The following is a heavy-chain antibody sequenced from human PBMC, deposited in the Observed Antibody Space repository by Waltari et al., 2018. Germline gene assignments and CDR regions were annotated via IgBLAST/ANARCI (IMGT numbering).Heavy chain of an antibody. CDR2: ISWNSGSI. CDR3: AKDSLYDSSGYSDY. CDR1: GFTFDDYA. Sequence: EVQLVESGGGLVQPGRSLRLSCAASGFTFDDYAMHWVRQAPGKGLEWVSGISWNSGSIGYVDSVKGRFTISRDDAKNSLYLQMNSLRVEDTALYYCAKDSLYDSSGYSDYWGQGTLVTVSS. V-gene: IGHV3-9*01. D-gene: IGHD3-22*01. J-gene: IGHJ4*02.